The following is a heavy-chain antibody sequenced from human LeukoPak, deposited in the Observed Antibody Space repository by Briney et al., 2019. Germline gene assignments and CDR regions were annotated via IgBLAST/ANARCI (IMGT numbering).Heavy chain of an antibody. Sequence: PSVKVSCKASGYTFTSYYMHWVRQAPGQGLEWMGIINPSGGSTGYAQKFQGRVTMTRDTSTSTVYMELSSLRSEDTAVYYCAREGDSSGWYMDFDYWGQGTLVTVSS. CDR3: AREGDSSGWYMDFDY. D-gene: IGHD6-19*01. CDR1: GYTFTSYY. V-gene: IGHV1-46*01. J-gene: IGHJ4*02. CDR2: INPSGGST.